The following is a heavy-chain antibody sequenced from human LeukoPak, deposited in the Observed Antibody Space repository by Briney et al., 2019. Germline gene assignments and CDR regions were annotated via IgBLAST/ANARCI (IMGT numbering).Heavy chain of an antibody. D-gene: IGHD4-11*01. CDR1: GFIVSANY. CDR3: ARARQCDF. J-gene: IGHJ4*02. CDR2: IYSGGSP. Sequence: GGSLRLSCAASGFIVSANYMNWVRQAPGKGLEWVSVIYSGGSPFYADSVKGRFTISRDNSKNTVYLQMNSLRVEDTAVYYCARARQCDFWGQGTLVTVSS. V-gene: IGHV3-53*01.